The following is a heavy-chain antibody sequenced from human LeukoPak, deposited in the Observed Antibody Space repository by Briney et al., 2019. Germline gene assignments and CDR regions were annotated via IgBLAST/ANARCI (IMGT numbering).Heavy chain of an antibody. J-gene: IGHJ4*02. CDR2: ISYDGSNK. V-gene: IGHV3-30*03. CDR1: GFTFSSYG. CDR3: ARGIGAAAPFYFDY. D-gene: IGHD6-13*01. Sequence: PGGSLRLSCAASGFTFSSYGMHWVRQAPGKGLEWVAVISYDGSNKYYADSVKGRFTISRDNAKDTLYLQMNSLTADDTAVYYCARGIGAAAPFYFDYWGQGTLVTVSS.